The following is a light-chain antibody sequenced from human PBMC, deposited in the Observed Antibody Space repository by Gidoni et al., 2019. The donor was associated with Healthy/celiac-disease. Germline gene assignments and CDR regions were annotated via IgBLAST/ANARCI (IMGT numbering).Light chain of an antibody. V-gene: IGLV4-69*01. CDR3: QTWGTGIQV. CDR1: SGHSSYA. CDR2: LNSDGSH. J-gene: IGLJ3*02. Sequence: QLVLTQSPSASASLGPSVKLTCTLSSGHSSYAIAWHQQQPEKGPRYLMKLNSDGSHSKGDGIPDRFSGSSSGAERYLTISSLQSEDEADYYCQTWGTGIQVFGGGTKLTV.